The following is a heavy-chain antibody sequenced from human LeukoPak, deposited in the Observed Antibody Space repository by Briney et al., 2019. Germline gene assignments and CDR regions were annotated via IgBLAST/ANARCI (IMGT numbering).Heavy chain of an antibody. J-gene: IGHJ4*02. V-gene: IGHV3-7*04. CDR2: INLDGSEK. Sequence: PGGSLRLSCAGSGFSFSGYWINWVRQAPGRGLEWVASINLDGSEKYSVDSVKGRFTISRDNAKNSLYLQMNSLRAEDTAVYYCARDQSDYEYFDYWGQGTLVTVSS. CDR1: GFSFSGYW. D-gene: IGHD4/OR15-4a*01. CDR3: ARDQSDYEYFDY.